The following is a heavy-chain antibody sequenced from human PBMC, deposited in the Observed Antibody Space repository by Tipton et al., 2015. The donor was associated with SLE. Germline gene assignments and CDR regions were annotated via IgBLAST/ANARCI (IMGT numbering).Heavy chain of an antibody. J-gene: IGHJ5*02. CDR2: INHSGST. V-gene: IGHV4-34*01. CDR3: ARERIEEYGGKENWIDP. CDR1: GGSFSGYY. Sequence: GSLRLSCAVYGGSFSGYYWSWLRQSPGKGLEWIGEINHSGSTNYNPSLKSRFTISVDRSNNQFSLNLSSVTAADTAVYYCARERIEEYGGKENWIDPWGQGTLVTVSS. D-gene: IGHD4/OR15-4a*01.